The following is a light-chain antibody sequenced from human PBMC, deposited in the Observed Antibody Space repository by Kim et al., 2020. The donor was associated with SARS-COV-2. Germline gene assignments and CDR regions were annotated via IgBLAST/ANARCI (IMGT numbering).Light chain of an antibody. Sequence: ALGQTVRITCQGDSLRSYYASWYQQKPGQAPVLVIYGKNNRPSGIPDRFSGSSSGNPGSLTITGAQAEDEADYYCNSGDSSGNHLVFGGGTQLTVL. CDR3: NSGDSSGNHLV. V-gene: IGLV3-19*01. CDR2: GKN. J-gene: IGLJ2*01. CDR1: SLRSYY.